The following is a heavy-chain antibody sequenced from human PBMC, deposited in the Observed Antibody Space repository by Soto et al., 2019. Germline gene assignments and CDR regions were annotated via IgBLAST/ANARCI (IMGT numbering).Heavy chain of an antibody. V-gene: IGHV1-69*06. CDR2: IIPIFGTA. CDR1: VGTFSPYA. CDR3: ARSSDRITIQALYYYYGMDV. J-gene: IGHJ6*02. Sequence: VKVSCTASVGTFSPYAISWVRRGPVQGLECLGGIIPIFGTANYAQRFQGRVTITADKSTSTAYMQLSSLRSEDTAVYYCARSSDRITIQALYYYYGMDVWGQGTTVPVSS. D-gene: IGHD3-3*01.